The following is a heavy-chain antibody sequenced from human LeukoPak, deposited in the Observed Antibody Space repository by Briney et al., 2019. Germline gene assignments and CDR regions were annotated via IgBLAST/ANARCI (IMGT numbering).Heavy chain of an antibody. CDR3: AREGYDYVWGSYRALDY. J-gene: IGHJ4*02. D-gene: IGHD3-16*02. CDR1: GGTFSSYA. Sequence: ASVKVSCKASGGTFSSYAISWVRQAPGQGLEWMGGIIPIFGTANYAQKFQGRVTITADESTSTAYMELSSLRSEDTAAYYCAREGYDYVWGSYRALDYWGQGTLVTVSS. V-gene: IGHV1-69*13. CDR2: IIPIFGTA.